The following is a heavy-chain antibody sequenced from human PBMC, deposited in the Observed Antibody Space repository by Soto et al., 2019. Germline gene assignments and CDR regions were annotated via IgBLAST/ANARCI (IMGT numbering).Heavy chain of an antibody. CDR1: GGSFSGYY. V-gene: IGHV4-34*01. Sequence: SETLSLTCAVYGGSFSGYYWSWIRQPPGKVLEWIGEINHSGSTNYNPSLKSRVTISVDTSKNQFSLKLSSVTAADTAVYYCARGLTTVTYYYYGMDVWGQGTTVTVSS. CDR3: ARGLTTVTYYYYGMDV. D-gene: IGHD4-4*01. CDR2: INHSGST. J-gene: IGHJ6*02.